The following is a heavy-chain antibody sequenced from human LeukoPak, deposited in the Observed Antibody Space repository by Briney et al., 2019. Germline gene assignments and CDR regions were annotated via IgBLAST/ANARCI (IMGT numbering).Heavy chain of an antibody. D-gene: IGHD3-3*01. Sequence: SETLSLTCTVSGGSISPYYWSWIRQPPGKGLEWIGYIYYRGSTDYNPSLKSRVTISVDTSKNQFSLKLSSVTAADTAVYYCARLSLKVLEWSPTKGKETHYFDYWGQGTLVTVSS. J-gene: IGHJ4*02. CDR2: IYYRGST. V-gene: IGHV4-59*01. CDR3: ARLSLKVLEWSPTKGKETHYFDY. CDR1: GGSISPYY.